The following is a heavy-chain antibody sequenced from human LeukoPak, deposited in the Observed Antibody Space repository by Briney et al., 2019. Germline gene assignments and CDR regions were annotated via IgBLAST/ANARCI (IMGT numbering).Heavy chain of an antibody. CDR1: GGSISSSNW. D-gene: IGHD6-13*01. CDR2: IYHSGST. Sequence: PSETLSLTCAVSGGSISSSNWWSWVRQPPGKGLEWIGEIYHSGSTDYNPSLKSRVTISVATSKNQFSLKLSSVTAADTAVYYCARGYSSSWYGRWFDPWGQGTLVTVSS. CDR3: ARGYSSSWYGRWFDP. V-gene: IGHV4-4*02. J-gene: IGHJ5*02.